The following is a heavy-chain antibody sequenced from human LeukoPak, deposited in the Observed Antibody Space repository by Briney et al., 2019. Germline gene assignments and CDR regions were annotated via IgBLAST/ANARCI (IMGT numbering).Heavy chain of an antibody. CDR2: IYPGDSDT. V-gene: IGHV5-51*01. CDR1: GYSFTSYW. D-gene: IGHD2-2*01. CDR3: ARQRACSSTSCYGVRDWYFDL. J-gene: IGHJ2*01. Sequence: GESLKISCKGSGYSFTSYWIGWVRQMPGKGLEWMGIIYPGDSDTRYSPSFQGQVTISADKSISTAYLQWSSLKASDTAMYYCARQRACSSTSCYGVRDWYFDLWGRGTLVTVSS.